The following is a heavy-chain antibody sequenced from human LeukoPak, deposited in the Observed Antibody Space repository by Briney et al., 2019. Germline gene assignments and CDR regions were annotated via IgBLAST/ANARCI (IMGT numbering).Heavy chain of an antibody. CDR3: ASALGYFDY. CDR1: GGSISSYY. V-gene: IGHV4-59*01. D-gene: IGHD7-27*01. Sequence: PSETLSLTCTVSGGSISSYYWSWIRQPPGKGLEWIGYIYYNGSTNYNPSLKSRVAISVDTSKNQFSLKLSSVTAADTAVYYCASALGYFDYWGQGTLVTVSS. CDR2: IYYNGST. J-gene: IGHJ4*02.